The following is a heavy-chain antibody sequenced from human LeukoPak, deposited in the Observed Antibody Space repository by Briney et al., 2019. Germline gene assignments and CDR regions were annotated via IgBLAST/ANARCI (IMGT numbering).Heavy chain of an antibody. CDR3: ARLELTTAPYYFDY. CDR1: GFTFSSYR. D-gene: IGHD3-22*01. Sequence: GGSLRLSCAASGFTFSSYRMSWVRQAPGKGLEWVANIKQDGSEKYYVDSVKGRFTISRDNAKNSLYLQMNSLRAEDTAVYYCARLELTTAPYYFDYWGQGTLVTVSS. CDR2: IKQDGSEK. V-gene: IGHV3-7*01. J-gene: IGHJ4*02.